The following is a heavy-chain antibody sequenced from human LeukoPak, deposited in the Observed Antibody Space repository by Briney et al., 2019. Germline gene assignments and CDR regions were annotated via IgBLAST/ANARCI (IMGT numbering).Heavy chain of an antibody. CDR1: GFTFSNAW. CDR2: IRSNSDGGTI. D-gene: IGHD3-22*01. Sequence: GGSLRLSCATSGFTFSNAWMNWVRQAPGKGLEWVGRIRSNSDGGTIDYAAPVKGRFTLSGDDSKTTLYLQMNSLQTEDTAVYYCATDFYDSTGGQGTLVTVSS. CDR3: ATDFYDST. V-gene: IGHV3-15*07. J-gene: IGHJ4*02.